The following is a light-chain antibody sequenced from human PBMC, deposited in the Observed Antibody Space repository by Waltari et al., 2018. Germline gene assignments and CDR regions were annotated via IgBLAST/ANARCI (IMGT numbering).Light chain of an antibody. CDR1: SSDVGGSHS. V-gene: IGLV2-14*01. CDR2: DVS. CDR3: SSYTSSSTWV. Sequence: QSALTQPASVSGSPGQSITISCTGTSSDVGGSHSVSWYQQHPGKAPKLMIYDVSKRPSGVSNRFSGSKSGNTASLTISGLQAEDEADYYCSSYTSSSTWVFGGGTKLTVL. J-gene: IGLJ3*02.